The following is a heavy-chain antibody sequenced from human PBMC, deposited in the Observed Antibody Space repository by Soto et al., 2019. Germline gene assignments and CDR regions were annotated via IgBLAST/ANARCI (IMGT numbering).Heavy chain of an antibody. CDR3: ARDYGDYQFDY. CDR2: IYYRGTT. V-gene: IGHV4-39*02. CDR1: GGSISSSSYY. D-gene: IGHD4-17*01. J-gene: IGHJ4*02. Sequence: SETLSLTCTVSGGSISSSSYYWGWIRQPPGKGLEWIGNIYYRGTTYYNPSLKSRVTISVDTSKNQFSLKLSSVTAADTAVYYCARDYGDYQFDYWGQGTLVTVSS.